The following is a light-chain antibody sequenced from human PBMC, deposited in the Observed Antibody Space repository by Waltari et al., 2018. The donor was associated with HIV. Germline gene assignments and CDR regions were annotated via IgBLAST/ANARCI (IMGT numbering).Light chain of an antibody. CDR3: LLSYSGARPWV. V-gene: IGLV7-46*01. Sequence: QAVVTQEPSLTVSPGGTVTLTCGPSTGPGTSGHHPYWFQQRPGQAPRTLIYDATNKFSWTPARFSGSLLGGKAALTLSGAQPDDEADYYCLLSYSGARPWVFGGGTKLTVL. CDR1: TGPGTSGHH. J-gene: IGLJ3*02. CDR2: DAT.